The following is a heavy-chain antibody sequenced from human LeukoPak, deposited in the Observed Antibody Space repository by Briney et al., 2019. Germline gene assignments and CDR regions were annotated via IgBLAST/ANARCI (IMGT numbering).Heavy chain of an antibody. Sequence: GGSLRLSCAASGFTFSSYSMNWVRQAPGKGLEWVSSISSSSSYIYYADSVKGRFTISRDNAKNSLYLQMNSLRAEDTAVYYCARVNLVVVPAAMAGYYYYYYYMDVWGKGTTVTVSS. CDR3: ARVNLVVVPAAMAGYYYYYYYMDV. J-gene: IGHJ6*03. V-gene: IGHV3-21*01. D-gene: IGHD2-2*01. CDR1: GFTFSSYS. CDR2: ISSSSSYI.